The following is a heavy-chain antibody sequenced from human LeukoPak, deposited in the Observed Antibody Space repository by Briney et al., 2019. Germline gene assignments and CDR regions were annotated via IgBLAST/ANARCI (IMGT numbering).Heavy chain of an antibody. V-gene: IGHV3-48*03. J-gene: IGHJ4*02. CDR1: GFGFSSYN. D-gene: IGHD6-19*01. CDR2: ISRSGSTI. Sequence: GSLILSCATSGFGFSSYNMYWVRQAPGKGLEWVSYISRSGSTIYYADSVKGRFTISRDNAKKSLYLQMNSPRAEDTAVYYCARSHLYIGGCYDYWGQGTLVTVSP. CDR3: ARSHLYIGGCYDY.